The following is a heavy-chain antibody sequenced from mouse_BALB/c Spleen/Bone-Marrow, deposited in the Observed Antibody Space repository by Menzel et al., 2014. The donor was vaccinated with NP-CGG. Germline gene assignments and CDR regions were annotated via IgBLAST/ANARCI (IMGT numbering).Heavy chain of an antibody. CDR3: ARDDYYAMDY. J-gene: IGHJ4*01. V-gene: IGHV7-3*02. Sequence: EVQLVESGGGLVQPGGSLRLSCATSGFTFTDYYMSWVRQPPGKALEWLGFIRNKANGYTTEYSASVKGRFTISRDSSQSILYLQMNTLRAEDSATYYCARDDYYAMDYWGQGTSVTVSS. CDR1: GFTFTDYY. CDR2: IRNKANGYTT.